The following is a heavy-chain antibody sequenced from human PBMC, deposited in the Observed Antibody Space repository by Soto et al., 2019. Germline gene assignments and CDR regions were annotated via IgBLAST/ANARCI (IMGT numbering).Heavy chain of an antibody. CDR2: IYPCYSET. D-gene: IGHD1-26*01. Sequence: PWGSLRISFKGSGYSFTSYWIGWVRQMPGKGLEWMGIIYPCYSETRYSPSFQGQVTLSAGKSISTAYLQWSSLKASDPGRYYCARRRDGGSYNAFDIWGQGTMVTVSS. CDR3: ARRRDGGSYNAFDI. J-gene: IGHJ3*02. V-gene: IGHV5-51*01. CDR1: GYSFTSYW.